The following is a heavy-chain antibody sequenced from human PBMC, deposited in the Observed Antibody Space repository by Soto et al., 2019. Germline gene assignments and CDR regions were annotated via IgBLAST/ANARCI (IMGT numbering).Heavy chain of an antibody. Sequence: PGGSLSLSCAASGFTFSSYAMSWVRQAPGKGLEWVSAISGSGGSTYYADSVKGRFTISRDNSKNTLYLQMNSLRAEDTAVYYCAKGYYITMIVVVIDYWGQGTLVTVSS. V-gene: IGHV3-23*01. J-gene: IGHJ4*02. CDR2: ISGSGGST. CDR3: AKGYYITMIVVVIDY. D-gene: IGHD3-22*01. CDR1: GFTFSSYA.